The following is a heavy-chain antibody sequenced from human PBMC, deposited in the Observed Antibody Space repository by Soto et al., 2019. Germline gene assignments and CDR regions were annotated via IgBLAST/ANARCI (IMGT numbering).Heavy chain of an antibody. Sequence: ASVKVSCKASGYTFTSYGISCVRPAPGQGLEWMGWISAYNGNTNYAQKLQGRVTMTTDTSTSTAYMELRSLRSDDTAVYYCARDSRDGYNYALFEPWGQGTLVTVSS. CDR1: GYTFTSYG. CDR2: ISAYNGNT. CDR3: ARDSRDGYNYALFEP. D-gene: IGHD5-12*01. V-gene: IGHV1-18*01. J-gene: IGHJ5*02.